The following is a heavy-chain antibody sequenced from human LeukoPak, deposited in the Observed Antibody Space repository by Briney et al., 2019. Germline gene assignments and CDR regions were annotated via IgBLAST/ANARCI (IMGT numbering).Heavy chain of an antibody. CDR1: GGSISSGGYY. CDR2: IYYSGST. CDR3: ARVPVYYDSSGYPDY. V-gene: IGHV4-31*03. Sequence: SETLSLTCTVSGGSISSGGYYWSWIRQHPGKGLEWIGYIYYSGSTYYNPSLKSRVTISVDTSKNQFSLKLSSVTAADTAVYYCARVPVYYDSSGYPDYWGQGTLVTVSS. J-gene: IGHJ4*02. D-gene: IGHD3-22*01.